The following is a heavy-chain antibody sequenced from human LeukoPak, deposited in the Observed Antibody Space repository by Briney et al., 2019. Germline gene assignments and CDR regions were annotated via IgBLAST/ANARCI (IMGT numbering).Heavy chain of an antibody. CDR1: GFSLTTSGVG. Sequence: SGPTLVNPTETLTLTCTFSGFSLTTSGVGVGWIRQPPGKALEWLALINWDDQKVYSPSLQSRLSITKDTSKNQVVLTMTNVDPVDTATYYCAHRRDSSGYQYRYWFAPWGQGTLVTVSS. J-gene: IGHJ5*02. CDR3: AHRRDSSGYQYRYWFAP. V-gene: IGHV2-5*02. D-gene: IGHD3-22*01. CDR2: INWDDQK.